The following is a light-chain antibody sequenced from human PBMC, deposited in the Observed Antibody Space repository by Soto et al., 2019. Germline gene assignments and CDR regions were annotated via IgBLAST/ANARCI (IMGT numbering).Light chain of an antibody. CDR3: LQRSNWPLT. V-gene: IGKV3-11*01. Sequence: EIGLTQSPSALSLSPGERATLSCGASQSVSSYLAWYQQKPGQAPRLLIYDASNRATGIPARFSGSGSGTDFTLTISSLEPEDFAVYYCLQRSNWPLTFGGGTKVDIK. CDR2: DAS. J-gene: IGKJ4*01. CDR1: QSVSSY.